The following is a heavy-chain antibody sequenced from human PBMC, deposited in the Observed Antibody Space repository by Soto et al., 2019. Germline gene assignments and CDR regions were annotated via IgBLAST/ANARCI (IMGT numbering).Heavy chain of an antibody. J-gene: IGHJ3*02. CDR3: ARRSGINMFRGVPTGAFDI. D-gene: IGHD3-10*01. Sequence: QLQLQESGPGLVKPSETLSLTLPVPGGAISSSSYYWAWIRQPPGKGLEWIGRNYYSGSTYYNPSLKSRGTISADTSQTPFPRRLSSVTSADTAGYYWARRSGINMFRGVPTGAFDIWFQGTMVTVS. CDR1: GGAISSSSYY. V-gene: IGHV4-39*01. CDR2: NYYSGST.